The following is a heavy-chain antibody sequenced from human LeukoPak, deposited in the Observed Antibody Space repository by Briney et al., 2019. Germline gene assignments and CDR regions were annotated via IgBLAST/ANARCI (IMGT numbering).Heavy chain of an antibody. CDR2: ISGSGGST. CDR3: AKDVRPGGGGMGV. CDR1: GFTFSSYA. Sequence: GGSLRLSCAASGFTFSSYAMSWVRQAPGKGLEWVSAISGSGGSTYYADSVEGRFTISRDNSKNTLDLQMNSLKDEDTAIYYCAKDVRPGGGGMGVWGQGTTVTVSS. J-gene: IGHJ6*02. V-gene: IGHV3-23*01. D-gene: IGHD3-10*02.